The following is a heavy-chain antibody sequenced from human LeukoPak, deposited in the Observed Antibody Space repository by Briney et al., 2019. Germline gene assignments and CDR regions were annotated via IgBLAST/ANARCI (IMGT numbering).Heavy chain of an antibody. D-gene: IGHD1-1*01. Sequence: GGSLRLSCAASGFTFSDYYMSWIRQAPGKGLEWISFISFSTTTMYYAASVRGRFTISRDNNRNSIYLQMNSLRDEDTAIYYCARDRGRGAAFDYWGRGTLVTVSS. V-gene: IGHV3-11*01. CDR2: ISFSTTTM. CDR3: ARDRGRGAAFDY. CDR1: GFTFSDYY. J-gene: IGHJ4*02.